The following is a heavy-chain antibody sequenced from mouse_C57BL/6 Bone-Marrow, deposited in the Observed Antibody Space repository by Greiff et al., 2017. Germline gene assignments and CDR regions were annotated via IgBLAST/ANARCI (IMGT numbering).Heavy chain of an antibody. CDR3: APLDRPLDY. CDR2: IYPGSGST. CDR1: GYTFTSYW. V-gene: IGHV1-55*01. J-gene: IGHJ2*01. Sequence: QVQLQQPGAELVKPGASVKMSCKASGYTFTSYWITWVKQRPGQGLEWIGDIYPGSGSTNYNQQFKSKATLTADTSSSTTYMQLSSLTSEDSAVYDWAPLDRPLDYWGQGTTLTVSS. D-gene: IGHD2-14*01.